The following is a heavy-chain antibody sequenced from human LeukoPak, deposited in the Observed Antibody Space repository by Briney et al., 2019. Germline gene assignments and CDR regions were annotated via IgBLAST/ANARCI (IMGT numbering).Heavy chain of an antibody. J-gene: IGHJ4*02. D-gene: IGHD2-2*01. CDR2: ISYDGSNK. Sequence: GGSLRLSCAASGFTFSSYGMHWVRQAPGKGLEWVAVISYDGSNKYYADSVKGRFTISRDNSKNTLYLQMNSLRAEDTAVYYCAKDRGVWYQLLYFWGQGTLVTVSS. CDR3: AKDRGVWYQLLYF. V-gene: IGHV3-30*18. CDR1: GFTFSSYG.